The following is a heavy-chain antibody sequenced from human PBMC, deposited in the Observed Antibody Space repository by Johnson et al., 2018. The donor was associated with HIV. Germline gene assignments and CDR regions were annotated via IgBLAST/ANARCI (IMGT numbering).Heavy chain of an antibody. CDR3: TTDRYAFDI. V-gene: IGHV3-43*01. Sequence: VQLVESGGVVVQPGGSLRLSCAASGFTFDDYTMHWVRQAPGKGLEWVSLISWDGGSTYYADSVKGRFTISRDNSKNSLYLQMNSLKTEDTAVYYCTTDRYAFDIWGQWTLVTVSS. CDR2: ISWDGGST. J-gene: IGHJ3*02. D-gene: IGHD1-1*01. CDR1: GFTFDDYT.